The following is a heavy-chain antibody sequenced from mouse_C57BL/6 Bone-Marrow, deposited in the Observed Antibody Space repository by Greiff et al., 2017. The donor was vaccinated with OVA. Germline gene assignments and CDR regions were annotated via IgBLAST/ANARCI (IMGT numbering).Heavy chain of an antibody. Sequence: VQLQESGPGLVQPSQSLSITCTVSGFSLTSYGVHWVRQSPGQGLEWLGVIWSGGSTDYNAAFISSLSISKDNSKSQVFFKMNSLQAADTAIYYCARGLRGSAMDYWGQGTSVTVSS. CDR3: ARGLRGSAMDY. J-gene: IGHJ4*01. CDR1: GFSLTSYG. CDR2: IWSGGST. V-gene: IGHV2-2*01. D-gene: IGHD2-4*01.